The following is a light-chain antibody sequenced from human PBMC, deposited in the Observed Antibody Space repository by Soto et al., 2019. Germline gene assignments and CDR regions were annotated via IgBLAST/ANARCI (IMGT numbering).Light chain of an antibody. V-gene: IGKV1-12*01. CDR2: AAS. CDR1: EYIGTW. CDR3: QQGASFPLA. Sequence: DIQMTQSPSSVSASVGDTVTITCRASEYIGTWLAWYQQKPGKAPNLLISAASSLQSGVPTRFSGSGSGTDFTLTISSLQPEDFATYFCQQGASFPLAVGGGTKVEIK. J-gene: IGKJ4*01.